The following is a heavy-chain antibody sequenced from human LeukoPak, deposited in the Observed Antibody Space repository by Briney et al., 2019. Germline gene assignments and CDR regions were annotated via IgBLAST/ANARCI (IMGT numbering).Heavy chain of an antibody. CDR3: ASVPRYCSGGSCYSGNYFDY. D-gene: IGHD2-15*01. J-gene: IGHJ4*02. CDR2: IYTSGST. V-gene: IGHV4-4*07. CDR1: GGSISSYY. Sequence: SETLSLTCTVSGGSISSYYWSWIRQPAGKGLEWIGRIYTSGSTNYNPSLKSRVPMSVDTSKNQFSLKLSAVTAADTAVYYCASVPRYCSGGSCYSGNYFDYWGQGTLVTVSS.